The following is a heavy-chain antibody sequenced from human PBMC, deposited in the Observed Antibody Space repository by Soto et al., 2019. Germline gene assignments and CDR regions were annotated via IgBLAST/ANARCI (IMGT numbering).Heavy chain of an antibody. D-gene: IGHD1-26*01. J-gene: IGHJ6*02. CDR2: ISYDGSNK. CDR1: GFTFSSYA. V-gene: IGHV3-30-3*01. CDR3: VGDRWEWELLPRYYYCCMDF. Sequence: QVQLVESGGGVVQPGRSLRLSCAASGFTFSSYAMHWVRQAPGKGLEWVAVISYDGSNKYYADSVKGRFTISRDNSKNTLYLKMNSLGAEDTAVYYCVGDRWEWELLPRYYYCCMDFWGQGTTVTVSS.